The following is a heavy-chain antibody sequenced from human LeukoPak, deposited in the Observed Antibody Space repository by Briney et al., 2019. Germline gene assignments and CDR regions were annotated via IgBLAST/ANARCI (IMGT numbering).Heavy chain of an antibody. J-gene: IGHJ4*02. Sequence: GGSLRLSCEASGFTFSSYWMSWVRQAPGKGLEWVANIKQDGSEKYYVDSVKGRFTIFRDNAKNSLYLQMNSLRAEDTAVYYCARLAVAGIDYWGQGTLVTVSS. CDR2: IKQDGSEK. CDR3: ARLAVAGIDY. D-gene: IGHD6-19*01. CDR1: GFTFSSYW. V-gene: IGHV3-7*01.